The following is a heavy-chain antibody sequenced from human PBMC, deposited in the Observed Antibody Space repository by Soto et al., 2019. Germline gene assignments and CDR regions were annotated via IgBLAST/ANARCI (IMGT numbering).Heavy chain of an antibody. CDR3: ARGPTDYYDNSGDYFLDY. CDR2: ISTYNGNT. V-gene: IGHV1-18*01. J-gene: IGHJ4*02. Sequence: QVQLVQSGADVNKPGASVKVSCKASGYTFTTYGMSWVRQAPGQGLDWMGWISTYNGNTKYAERLQGRVTMTTDTTTSTAYMELRSLRYDDTAVYYCARGPTDYYDNSGDYFLDYWGQGTLVTVSS. CDR1: GYTFTTYG. D-gene: IGHD3-22*01.